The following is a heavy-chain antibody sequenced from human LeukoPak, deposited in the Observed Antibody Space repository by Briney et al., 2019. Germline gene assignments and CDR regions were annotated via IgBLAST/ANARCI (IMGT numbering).Heavy chain of an antibody. CDR3: ARESGSRRWVLPAAPLDY. V-gene: IGHV1-69*13. CDR2: VIAIFNRS. J-gene: IGHJ4*01. D-gene: IGHD2-2*01. CDR1: GPTFSTHS. Sequence: SVKVSCKASGPTFSTHSISWLRQAPGQGLEWMGGVIAIFNRSNYAQKFEGRVTISADESTNTAYMELSDLTSEDTAVYYCARESGSRRWVLPAAPLDYWGHGTLVTVSS.